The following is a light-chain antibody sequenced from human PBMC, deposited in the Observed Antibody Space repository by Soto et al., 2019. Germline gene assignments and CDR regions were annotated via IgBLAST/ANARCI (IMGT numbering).Light chain of an antibody. J-gene: IGLJ1*01. V-gene: IGLV2-11*01. CDR1: SSDVGGHNY. CDR2: SVS. Sequence: QSVRAQPRSVSGSPGQSVTISCTGTSSDVGGHNYVSWYQQYPGKAPKLLLSSVSKRPSGVPDRFSGSKSGNTASLTISGLQAEDEADYYCCSYAGSYTYVFGTGTKVTVL. CDR3: CSYAGSYTYV.